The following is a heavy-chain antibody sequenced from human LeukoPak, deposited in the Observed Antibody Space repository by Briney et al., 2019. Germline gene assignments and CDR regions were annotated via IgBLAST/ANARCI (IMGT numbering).Heavy chain of an antibody. Sequence: GSLRLSCTASGFTFGDYAMSWFRQAPGKGLEWVGFIRSKAYGGTTEYAASVKGRFTISRDDSKSIAYLQMNSLKTEDTAVYYCTRDRAGATFDYWGQGTLVTVSS. CDR3: TRDRAGATFDY. CDR2: IRSKAYGGTT. V-gene: IGHV3-49*03. CDR1: GFTFGDYA. J-gene: IGHJ4*02. D-gene: IGHD1-26*01.